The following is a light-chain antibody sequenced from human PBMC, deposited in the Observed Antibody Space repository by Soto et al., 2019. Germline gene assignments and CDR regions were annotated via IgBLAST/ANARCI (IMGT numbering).Light chain of an antibody. CDR2: KAS. CDR3: QQYNSHAT. J-gene: IGKJ1*01. Sequence: DIQMTQSPSTLSASVGDRVTIACRASQSIRSWLAWYQQKPGKAPKLLIYKASNLESGVPSRFSGSGSGTEFTLTISSLQPDDFATYYCQQYNSHATFGQGTKVEIK. V-gene: IGKV1-5*03. CDR1: QSIRSW.